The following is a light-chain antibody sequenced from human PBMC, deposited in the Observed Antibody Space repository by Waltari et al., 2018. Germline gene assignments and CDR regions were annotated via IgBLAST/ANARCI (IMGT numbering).Light chain of an antibody. CDR1: ESVNRH. Sequence: IQVTQSPSTLSASVGDRVNITCRTSESVNRHLAWYQQKPGSAPNLLIYKASTLETGSPAKFSGSGSGTEFSLTITNLQRDDFATYCCQHYDRYQYAFGPGTKLEIK. CDR3: QHYDRYQYA. CDR2: KAS. J-gene: IGKJ2*01. V-gene: IGKV1-5*03.